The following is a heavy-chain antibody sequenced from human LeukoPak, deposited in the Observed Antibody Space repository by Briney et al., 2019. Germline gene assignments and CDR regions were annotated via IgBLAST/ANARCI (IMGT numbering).Heavy chain of an antibody. J-gene: IGHJ4*02. V-gene: IGHV3-15*01. D-gene: IGHD3-16*01. CDR1: GFTFSNAW. CDR2: IKSKTNGGTT. Sequence: PGGSLRLSCAASGFTFSNAWISWVRQAPGKGLEWLGRIKSKTNGGTTDYAAPVKGRFTISRDDSKNTLYLQLNSLKTEDTAVYYCTTLGALDYWGQGTLVTVSS. CDR3: TTLGALDY.